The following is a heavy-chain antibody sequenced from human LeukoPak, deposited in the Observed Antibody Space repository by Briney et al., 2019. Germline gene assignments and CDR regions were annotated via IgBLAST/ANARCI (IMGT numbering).Heavy chain of an antibody. Sequence: GASVTVSCTASGYAFTSYGLSWERQAPGQGHEWMEWITAYNGNTNYAQKLQGRVTMTTDTSTSTAYMELRSLRSDDTAVYYCASSVILTGYYTDYYYGMDVWGKGTTVTVSS. CDR2: ITAYNGNT. D-gene: IGHD3-9*01. V-gene: IGHV1-18*04. CDR1: GYAFTSYG. CDR3: ASSVILTGYYTDYYYGMDV. J-gene: IGHJ6*04.